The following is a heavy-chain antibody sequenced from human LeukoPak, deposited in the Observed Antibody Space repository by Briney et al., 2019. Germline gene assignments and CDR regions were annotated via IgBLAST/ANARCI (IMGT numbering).Heavy chain of an antibody. J-gene: IGHJ4*02. Sequence: PSETLSLTCTVSGGSISSFYWSWIRQPPEKGLEWIGYIYYSGSSNYSPSLKSRVTISVDTSKNQFSLKLSSVTAADTAIYYCARGTGSNRFDYWGQGTLVTVS. CDR3: ARGTGSNRFDY. V-gene: IGHV4-59*01. CDR1: GGSISSFY. D-gene: IGHD3-10*01. CDR2: IYYSGSS.